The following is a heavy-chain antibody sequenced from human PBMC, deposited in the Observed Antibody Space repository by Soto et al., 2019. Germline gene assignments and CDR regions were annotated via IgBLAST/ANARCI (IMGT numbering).Heavy chain of an antibody. Sequence: SETLSLTCTVSGGSMSSYYWTWIRQPAGKGLEWIGRISTSGTTNYNPSLKSRVTMSVDTSKNQFSLKLSSVTAADTAVYYCARDRTVRGDWFDPWGQGTLVTVSS. CDR3: ARDRTVRGDWFDP. J-gene: IGHJ5*02. CDR2: ISTSGTT. D-gene: IGHD3-10*01. V-gene: IGHV4-4*07. CDR1: GGSMSSYY.